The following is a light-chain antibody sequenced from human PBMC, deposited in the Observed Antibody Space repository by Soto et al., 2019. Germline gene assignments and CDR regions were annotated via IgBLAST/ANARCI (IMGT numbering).Light chain of an antibody. CDR2: LGS. CDR1: QSLLHSNGYNY. J-gene: IGKJ2*01. CDR3: MQALQTPYT. Sequence: DIVMTQSPLSLPVTPGEPASISCRSSQSLLHSNGYNYLDWYLQKPGQSPQILIYLGSNRASGVHDRFSGSGSGTDFTLKISRVEAEDVGVYYCMQALQTPYTFGQGTKLEIK. V-gene: IGKV2-28*01.